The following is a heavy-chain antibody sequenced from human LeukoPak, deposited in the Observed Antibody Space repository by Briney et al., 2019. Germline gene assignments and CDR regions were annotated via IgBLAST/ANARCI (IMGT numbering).Heavy chain of an antibody. Sequence: PGGSLRLSCAASGFTFTTYYMSWVRQAPGKVLEWVANIKQDGSEKYYVASVKGRFTVSRDNAKNSLYLQMSSLRAEDTAVYYCARRAYGAFGIWGQGTMVTVSS. J-gene: IGHJ3*02. D-gene: IGHD3-16*01. V-gene: IGHV3-7*01. CDR1: GFTFTTYY. CDR3: ARRAYGAFGI. CDR2: IKQDGSEK.